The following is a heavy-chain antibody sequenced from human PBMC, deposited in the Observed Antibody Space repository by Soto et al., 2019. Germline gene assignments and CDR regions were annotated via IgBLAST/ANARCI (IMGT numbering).Heavy chain of an antibody. CDR2: IYYSGST. D-gene: IGHD4-17*01. Sequence: PSETLSLTCTVSGDSINTPHYYWSWIRQSPGKGLEWIGYIYYSGSTNYNPSLKSRVTISVDTSKNQFSLKLRSVTAADTAVYYCARAPYGDPEYFQHWGQGTLVTVSP. CDR1: GDSINTPHYY. V-gene: IGHV4-61*01. J-gene: IGHJ1*01. CDR3: ARAPYGDPEYFQH.